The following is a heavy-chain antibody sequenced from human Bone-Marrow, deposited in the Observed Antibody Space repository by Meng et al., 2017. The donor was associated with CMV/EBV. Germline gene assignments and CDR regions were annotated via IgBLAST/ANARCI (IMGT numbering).Heavy chain of an antibody. CDR1: GDSVSSNSAA. V-gene: IGHV6-1*01. CDR2: TYYRSKWYN. CDR3: ARDYGDYGWFDP. D-gene: IGHD4-17*01. J-gene: IGHJ5*02. Sequence: GDSVSSNSAAWNWIRQSPSRGLEWMGRTYYRSKWYNDYAVSVKSRITINPDTSKNQFSLQLNSVTPEDTAVYYCARDYGDYGWFDPWGQGTLVTVSS.